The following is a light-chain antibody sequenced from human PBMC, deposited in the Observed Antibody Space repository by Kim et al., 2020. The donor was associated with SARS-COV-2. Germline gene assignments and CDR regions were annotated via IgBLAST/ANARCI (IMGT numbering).Light chain of an antibody. J-gene: IGKJ4*01. CDR1: QGVDSA. Sequence: ASVGDRVTITCRASQGVDSALAWYQQRPGKPPELLIFDASSLRSGVPSRFSGSESGTDFTLAISSLQPEDSATYFCQQLHDSPFTFGGGTKVEIK. CDR2: DAS. V-gene: IGKV1D-13*01. CDR3: QQLHDSPFT.